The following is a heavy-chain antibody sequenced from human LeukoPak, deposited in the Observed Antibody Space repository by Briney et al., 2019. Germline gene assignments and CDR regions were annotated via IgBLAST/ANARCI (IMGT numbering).Heavy chain of an antibody. CDR3: ARGYSYGPVGYYYYYMDV. CDR1: GGTFSSYA. CDR2: IIPIFGTA. V-gene: IGHV1-69*05. D-gene: IGHD5-18*01. Sequence: SVKVSCKASGGTFSSYAISWVRQAPGQGLEWMGGIIPIFGTANYAQKFQGRVTITTDESTSTAYMELSSLRSEDTAVYYCARGYSYGPVGYYYYYMDVWGKGATVTVSS. J-gene: IGHJ6*03.